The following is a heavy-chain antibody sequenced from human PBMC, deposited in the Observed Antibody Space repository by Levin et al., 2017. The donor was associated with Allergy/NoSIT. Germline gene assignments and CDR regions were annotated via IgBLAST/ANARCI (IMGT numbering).Heavy chain of an antibody. J-gene: IGHJ6*03. D-gene: IGHD6-19*01. CDR1: GYTFTGYY. CDR3: ARRSGIAVAGTDDYYYYYMDG. V-gene: IGHV1-2*02. Sequence: GASVKVSCKASGYTFTGYYMHWVRQAPGQGLEWMGWINPNSGGTNYAQKFQGRVTMTRDTSISTAYMELSRLRSDDTAVYYCARRSGIAVAGTDDYYYYYMDGWGKGTTVTVSS. CDR2: INPNSGGT.